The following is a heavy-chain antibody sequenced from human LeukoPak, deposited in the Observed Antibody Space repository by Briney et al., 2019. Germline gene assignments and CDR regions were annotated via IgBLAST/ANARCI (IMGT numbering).Heavy chain of an antibody. D-gene: IGHD3-10*01. Sequence: SETLSLTCTVSGGSISSSNYYWAWIRQPPGKGLEWSGTIYYSGATQYNPSLKSRVTISVDTSKNQFSLKLSSVTAADTAVYYCARGEYGSGSYYSFDYWGQGTLVTVSS. CDR3: ARGEYGSGSYYSFDY. CDR1: GGSISSSNYY. J-gene: IGHJ4*02. CDR2: IYYSGAT. V-gene: IGHV4-39*07.